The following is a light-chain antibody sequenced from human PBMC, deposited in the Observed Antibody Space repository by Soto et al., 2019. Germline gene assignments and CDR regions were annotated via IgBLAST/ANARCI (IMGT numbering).Light chain of an antibody. CDR2: EVT. CDR3: SSYSTTSSPHVL. Sequence: QSVLTQPASVSGSPGQSITISCTGTPSDIGRYNYVSWYQQFPGKVPKLLIYEVTSRPSEVSVRFSGSKSGSTASLTISGLQAEDEADYYCSSYSTTSSPHVLFGGGTKVTVL. V-gene: IGLV2-14*01. J-gene: IGLJ2*01. CDR1: PSDIGRYNY.